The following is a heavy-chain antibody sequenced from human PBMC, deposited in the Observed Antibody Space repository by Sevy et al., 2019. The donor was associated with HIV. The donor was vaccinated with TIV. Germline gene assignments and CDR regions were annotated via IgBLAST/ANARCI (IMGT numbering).Heavy chain of an antibody. V-gene: IGHV3-30*18. J-gene: IGHJ4*02. D-gene: IGHD2-15*01. CDR3: AKDMVDCSGGTCYSGAVSPFES. CDR1: GFIFNNYD. Sequence: GWSLRLSCAASGFIFNNYDMYWIRQAPGKGLEWVATVSYDGADKDYADIVKGRFTISRDSSRSMLHLQMTSLRPEDTGVYFCAKDMVDCSGGTCYSGAVSPFESWGQGTLVTVSS. CDR2: VSYDGADK.